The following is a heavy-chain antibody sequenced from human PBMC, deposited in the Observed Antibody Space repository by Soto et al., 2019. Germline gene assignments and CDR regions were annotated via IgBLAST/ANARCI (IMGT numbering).Heavy chain of an antibody. D-gene: IGHD3-10*01. V-gene: IGHV4-34*01. J-gene: IGHJ6*03. CDR2: INDSGSI. CDR3: ARGIILWFGELSRRGGYYYYMDV. CDR1: GGSFSGYQ. Sequence: QVQLQQWGAGLLKPSGTLSLTCAVYGGSFSGYQWTWIRQTPGKGLEWIGEINDSGSINYNPSLKGRVTILADTTKKQISLRLSSVTAADPAVYYCARGIILWFGELSRRGGYYYYMDVWGKGTTVIVSS.